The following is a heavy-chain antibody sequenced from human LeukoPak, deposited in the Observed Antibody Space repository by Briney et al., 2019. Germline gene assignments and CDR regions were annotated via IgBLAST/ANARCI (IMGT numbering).Heavy chain of an antibody. CDR3: ARELVGARGLDY. V-gene: IGHV4-4*07. D-gene: IGHD1-26*01. J-gene: IGHJ4*02. CDR1: GGSISSHY. CDR2: MSSSGST. Sequence: SETLSLTCNVSGGSISSHYWTWIRQPAGKGLEWIGRMSSSGSTNYNPSLKSQVTMSVDTSKNQFSLNLNSVTVADTAIYYCARELVGARGLDYWGQGTLVTVSS.